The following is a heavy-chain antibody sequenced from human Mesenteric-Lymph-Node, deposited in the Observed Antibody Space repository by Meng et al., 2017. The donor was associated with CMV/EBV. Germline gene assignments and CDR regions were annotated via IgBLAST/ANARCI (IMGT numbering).Heavy chain of an antibody. D-gene: IGHD3-10*01. V-gene: IGHV3-30*02. Sequence: GESLKISCAASGFTFSSYGMHWVRQAPGKGLEWVAFIRYDGSNKYYADSVKGRFTISKDNSKNTLYLQMNSLRAEDTAVNYCAKVIDGSGSLVRSHYYYYGMDVWGQGTTVTVSS. CDR3: AKVIDGSGSLVRSHYYYYGMDV. CDR1: GFTFSSYG. J-gene: IGHJ6*02. CDR2: IRYDGSNK.